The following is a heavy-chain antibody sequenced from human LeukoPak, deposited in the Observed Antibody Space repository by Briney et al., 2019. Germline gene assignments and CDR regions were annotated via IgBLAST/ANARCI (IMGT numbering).Heavy chain of an antibody. V-gene: IGHV3-23*01. D-gene: IGHD6-19*01. CDR1: GFTFSSYA. CDR2: ISGSGGST. J-gene: IGHJ4*02. CDR3: ARSAVAGWRFDY. Sequence: PGGSLRLSCAASGFTFSSYAMSWVRQAPGKGLEWVSTISGSGGSTYYADSVKGRFTISRDNSKNTLYLQMNSLRAEDTAVYYCARSAVAGWRFDYWGQGTLVTVSS.